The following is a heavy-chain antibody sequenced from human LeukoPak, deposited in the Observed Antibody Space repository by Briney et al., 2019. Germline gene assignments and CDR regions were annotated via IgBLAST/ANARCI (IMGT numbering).Heavy chain of an antibody. V-gene: IGHV4-39*02. Sequence: SETRSLTCTVSGGSISSSSYYWGWIRQPPGKGLEWIGSIYYSGSTYYNPSLKSRVTISVDTSKNQFSLKLSSVTAADTAVYYCAREAILDCFDYWGQGTLVTVSS. CDR2: IYYSGST. J-gene: IGHJ4*02. D-gene: IGHD3-3*01. CDR1: GGSISSSSYY. CDR3: AREAILDCFDY.